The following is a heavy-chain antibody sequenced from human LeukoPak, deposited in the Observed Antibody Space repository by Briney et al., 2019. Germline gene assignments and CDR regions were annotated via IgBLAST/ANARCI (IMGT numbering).Heavy chain of an antibody. CDR3: ARDLAWGAFDY. D-gene: IGHD7-27*01. CDR1: GFTFSNHG. J-gene: IGHJ4*02. V-gene: IGHV3-23*01. CDR2: VSPPGGGT. Sequence: GGSLRLSCTASGFTFSNHGMNWVRQAPGKGLEWLSGVSPPGGGTYYADSVKGRFTISRDDSKNTLSLQMNSLRVEDTAVYYCARDLAWGAFDYWGQGTLVTVSS.